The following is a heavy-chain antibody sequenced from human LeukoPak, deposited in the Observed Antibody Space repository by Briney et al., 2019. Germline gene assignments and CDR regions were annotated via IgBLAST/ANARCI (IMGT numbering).Heavy chain of an antibody. D-gene: IGHD1-26*01. CDR2: IDRNGDST. V-gene: IGHV3-20*04. Sequence: PGGSLRLSCAASGFTFDDYGMSWVRQAPGKGLEWVSGIDRNGDSTGYADSVEGRFTISRDNAKNSLYLQMDSLRAEDTALYYCASGTAGNWFDPWGQGTLVTVSS. CDR1: GFTFDDYG. J-gene: IGHJ5*02. CDR3: ASGTAGNWFDP.